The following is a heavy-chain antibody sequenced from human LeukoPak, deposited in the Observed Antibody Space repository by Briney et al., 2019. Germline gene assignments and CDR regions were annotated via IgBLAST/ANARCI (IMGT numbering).Heavy chain of an antibody. V-gene: IGHV3-23*01. Sequence: PGGSLRLSCVASEFTFSAYAMTWVRLTPGKGLEWVSSIGGSGSNTNYADSVRGRFTISRDNSKNTLYLQMNSLRAEDTAVYYCGRDPNGDYVGAFEFWGQGTLVSVSS. CDR1: EFTFSAYA. CDR2: IGGSGSNT. CDR3: GRDPNGDYVGAFEF. J-gene: IGHJ3*01. D-gene: IGHD4-17*01.